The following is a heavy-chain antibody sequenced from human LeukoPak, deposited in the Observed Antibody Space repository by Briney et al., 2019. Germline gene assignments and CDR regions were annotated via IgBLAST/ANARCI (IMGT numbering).Heavy chain of an antibody. Sequence: GGSLRLSCAASGFTVSKNYMTWVRQAPGMGLDCVSVITSAGATYYADSVKGRFIISRDNSQNTLYLQMNSLRAEDTAVYYCASRESPGYYYGMDVWGQGTTVTVSS. CDR2: ITSAGAT. D-gene: IGHD3-10*01. V-gene: IGHV3-66*01. J-gene: IGHJ6*02. CDR3: ASRESPGYYYGMDV. CDR1: GFTVSKNY.